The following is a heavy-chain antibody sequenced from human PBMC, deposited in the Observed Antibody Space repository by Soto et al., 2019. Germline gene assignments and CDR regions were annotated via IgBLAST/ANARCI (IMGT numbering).Heavy chain of an antibody. CDR3: AKVAGVAKGGTVGGLDP. Sequence: XGSLRLSCQTSGFIFSSYAMHWVRQAPGKGLQWVGVISYDGSHKFYGESVKGRFTISRDNSKNTLYLQMPSLTTEDTGIYYCAKVAGVAKGGTVGGLDPWGQGTLVTVSS. V-gene: IGHV3-30*18. D-gene: IGHD2-15*01. CDR2: ISYDGSHK. CDR1: GFIFSSYA. J-gene: IGHJ5*02.